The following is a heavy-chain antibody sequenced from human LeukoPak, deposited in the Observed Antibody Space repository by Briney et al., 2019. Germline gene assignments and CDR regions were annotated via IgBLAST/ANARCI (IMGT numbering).Heavy chain of an antibody. CDR1: GFTFSSYA. J-gene: IGHJ4*02. CDR2: ISGRGGST. V-gene: IGHV3-23*01. Sequence: GGSLRLSCAASGFTFSSYAMSWVRQAPGKGLEWVSAISGRGGSTYYADSVKGRFTISRDNSKNTLYLQMTSLRAEDTDVYYCAKVGEYRYGYCDYWGQGTLVTVSS. D-gene: IGHD5-18*01. CDR3: AKVGEYRYGYCDY.